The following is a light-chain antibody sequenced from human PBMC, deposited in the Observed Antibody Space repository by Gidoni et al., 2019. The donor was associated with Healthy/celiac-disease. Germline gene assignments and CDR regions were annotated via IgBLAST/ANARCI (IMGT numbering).Light chain of an antibody. CDR2: GAS. Sequence: EIVWTPSPGTLSLSPGERATLSCRASQSVSSSYLAWYQQKPGQAPRLPIYGASSRATGIPDRFSGSGSGTDFTLTISRLEPEDFAVYYCQQYGSSRTFGGGTKVEIK. CDR3: QQYGSSRT. CDR1: QSVSSSY. J-gene: IGKJ4*01. V-gene: IGKV3-20*01.